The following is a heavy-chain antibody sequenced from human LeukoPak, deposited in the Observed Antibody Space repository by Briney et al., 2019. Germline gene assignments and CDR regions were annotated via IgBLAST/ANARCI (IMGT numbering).Heavy chain of an antibody. V-gene: IGHV4-59*01. Sequence: SETLSLTCTVSGGSISSYYGSWIRQPPGKGLEWIGYIYYSGRTNYNPSLKSRVTISVDTSKNQFSLKLSSVTAADTAVYYCAGGIAVAGIPSWGQGTLVTVSS. J-gene: IGHJ5*02. D-gene: IGHD6-19*01. CDR3: AGGIAVAGIPS. CDR2: IYYSGRT. CDR1: GGSISSYY.